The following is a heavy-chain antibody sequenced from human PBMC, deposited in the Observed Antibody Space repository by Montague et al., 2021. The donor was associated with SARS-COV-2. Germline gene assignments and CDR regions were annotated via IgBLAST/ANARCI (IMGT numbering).Heavy chain of an antibody. V-gene: IGHV4-59*08. J-gene: IGHJ3*02. Sequence: SETLSLTCTVSGGSISSYYWSWIRQPPGKGLEWIGYIYYSGSTNXNPSLKSQVTISVDTSKNQFSLKLSSVTAADTAVYYCARTYYDILTGYYNRGAFDIWGQGTMVTVSS. CDR1: GGSISSYY. CDR3: ARTYYDILTGYYNRGAFDI. D-gene: IGHD3-9*01. CDR2: IYYSGST.